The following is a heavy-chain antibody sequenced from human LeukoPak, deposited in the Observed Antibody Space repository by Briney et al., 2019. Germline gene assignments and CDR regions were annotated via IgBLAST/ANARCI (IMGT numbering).Heavy chain of an antibody. J-gene: IGHJ4*02. Sequence: GGTLRLSCAASGFTFSSYSMNWVRQAPGKGLEWVSYISSSGSTIYYTDSVKGRFTISRDNAKNSLYLQMNSLRAEDTAVYYCATGYSSSWSYYFDYWGQGTLVTVSS. V-gene: IGHV3-48*04. CDR2: ISSSGSTI. CDR1: GFTFSSYS. CDR3: ATGYSSSWSYYFDY. D-gene: IGHD6-13*01.